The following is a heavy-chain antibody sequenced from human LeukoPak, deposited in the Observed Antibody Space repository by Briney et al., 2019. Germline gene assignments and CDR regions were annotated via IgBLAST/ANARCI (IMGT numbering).Heavy chain of an antibody. J-gene: IGHJ4*02. CDR1: GFTFSSYG. CDR3: TGGGSIAVAGY. Sequence: GGSLRLSCAASGFTFSSYGMHWVRQAPGKGLEWVAVIWYDGSNKYYADSVKGRFTISRDNAKNTVYLQMNSLRVEDTAVYYCTGGGSIAVAGYWGQGTPVTVSS. CDR2: IWYDGSNK. V-gene: IGHV3-33*03. D-gene: IGHD6-19*01.